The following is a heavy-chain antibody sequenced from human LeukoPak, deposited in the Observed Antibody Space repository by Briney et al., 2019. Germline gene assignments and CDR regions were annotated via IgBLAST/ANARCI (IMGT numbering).Heavy chain of an antibody. CDR1: GYTFTSYG. D-gene: IGHD2-8*01. J-gene: IGHJ4*02. V-gene: IGHV1-18*01. Sequence: ASVKVSCKASGYTFTSYGISWVRQAPGQGLEWMGWISAYNGNTNYAQKLQGRVTMTTDTSTSTAYMELRSLRSDDTAVYYCARGSKGRRLGDIVLMVYATSVDHWGQGTLVTVSS. CDR2: ISAYNGNT. CDR3: ARGSKGRRLGDIVLMVYATSVDH.